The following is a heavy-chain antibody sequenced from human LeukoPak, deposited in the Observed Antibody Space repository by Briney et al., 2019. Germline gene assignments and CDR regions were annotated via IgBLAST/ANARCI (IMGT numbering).Heavy chain of an antibody. D-gene: IGHD3-10*01. CDR3: ARSPGLLWFGELSGNWFDP. CDR2: ISSSSSYI. J-gene: IGHJ5*02. Sequence: GGSLRLSCAASGFTFSSYSMNWVRQAPGKGLEWVSSISSSSSYIYYADSVKGRFTISRDNAKNSLYLQMNSLSAEDTAVYYCARSPGLLWFGELSGNWFDPWGQGTLVTVSS. V-gene: IGHV3-21*01. CDR1: GFTFSSYS.